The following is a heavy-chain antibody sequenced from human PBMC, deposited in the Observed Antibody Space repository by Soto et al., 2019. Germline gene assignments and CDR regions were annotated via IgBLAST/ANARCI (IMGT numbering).Heavy chain of an antibody. D-gene: IGHD4-17*01. J-gene: IGHJ5*02. CDR2: IYYTGTT. Sequence: SEPLSLTCTVSGGSISSYYWSWIRQPPGKGLEWIGYIYYTGTTNYNPSLKSRVTISVDTSKNQFSLKLSSVTTADTAVYYYTKLPWADYGGIFDPWGQGTLVT. CDR3: TKLPWADYGGIFDP. CDR1: GGSISSYY. V-gene: IGHV4-59*01.